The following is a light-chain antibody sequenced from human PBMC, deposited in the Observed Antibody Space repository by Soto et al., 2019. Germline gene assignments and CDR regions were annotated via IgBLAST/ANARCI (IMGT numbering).Light chain of an antibody. CDR3: QQYGSSPWT. Sequence: EIVLTQSPATLSLSPGERATLSCRASQSVSSYLAWYQQTPGQAPRLLIYGASRRATGIPDRFSGSGSGTDFTLTISRLEPEDFAVYYCQQYGSSPWTFGQGTKVDIK. V-gene: IGKV3-20*01. CDR2: GAS. CDR1: QSVSSY. J-gene: IGKJ1*01.